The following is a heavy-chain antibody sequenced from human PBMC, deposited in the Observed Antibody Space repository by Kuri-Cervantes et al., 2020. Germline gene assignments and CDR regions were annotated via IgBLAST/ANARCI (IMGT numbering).Heavy chain of an antibody. D-gene: IGHD3-10*01. V-gene: IGHV4-30-2*01. CDR2: IYHSGST. CDR3: ARDARFGESLNWFDP. CDR1: GGSISSGGYS. J-gene: IGHJ5*02. Sequence: SQTLSLTCAVSGGSISSGGYSWSWIRQPPGKGLEWIGYIYHSGSTYYNPSLKSRVTISVDLSKNQFSLKLSSVTAADTAVYYCARDARFGESLNWFDPWGQGTLVTVSS.